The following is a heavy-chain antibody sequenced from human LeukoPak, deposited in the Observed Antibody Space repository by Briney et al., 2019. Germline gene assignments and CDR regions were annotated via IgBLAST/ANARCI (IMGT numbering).Heavy chain of an antibody. V-gene: IGHV3-23*01. J-gene: IGHJ4*02. Sequence: GGSLRLSCAASGFTFSSYAMSWVRQAPGKGLEWVSAISGSGTSTYYADSVKGRFTISRDNSKNTLYLQMNSLRAEDTAVYYCAHPGDFWSGYYPFDYWGQGTLVTVSS. CDR1: GFTFSSYA. CDR2: ISGSGTST. CDR3: AHPGDFWSGYYPFDY. D-gene: IGHD3-3*01.